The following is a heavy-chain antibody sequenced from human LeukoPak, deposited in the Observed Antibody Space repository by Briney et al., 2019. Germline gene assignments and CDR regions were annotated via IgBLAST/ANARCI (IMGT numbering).Heavy chain of an antibody. CDR1: GGSISNTNW. Sequence: SETLSLTCGVSGGSISNTNWWSWVRPPPGQGLEWIGEISLTGRTNYNPSLNGRVTMSLDESSNQLSLNLTSVIAADTAIYYCSRESGAFCPFGYWGQGTLVIVPS. CDR3: SRESGAFCPFGY. J-gene: IGHJ4*02. D-gene: IGHD1-26*01. V-gene: IGHV4-4*02. CDR2: ISLTGRT.